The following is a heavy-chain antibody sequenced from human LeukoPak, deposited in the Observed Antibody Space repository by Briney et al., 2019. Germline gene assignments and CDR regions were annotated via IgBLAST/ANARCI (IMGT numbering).Heavy chain of an antibody. J-gene: IGHJ4*01. Sequence: GGSLRLSCAASGYTFNTYDMHWVRQTTGQGLEWISSIDSSGGYTYYAGSVKGRFTISRENDKNSLYLHMNSLRVGDTAVYSCVRGGEIGLDYWGHGTLVTVSS. CDR1: GYTFNTYD. CDR3: VRGGEIGLDY. D-gene: IGHD3-16*01. CDR2: IDSSGGYT. V-gene: IGHV3-13*01.